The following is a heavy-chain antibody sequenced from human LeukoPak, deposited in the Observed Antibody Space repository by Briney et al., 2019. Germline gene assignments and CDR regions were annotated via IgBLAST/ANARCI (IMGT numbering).Heavy chain of an antibody. CDR3: ARGTRMATIKRYFDY. CDR1: GGSISSSSYY. V-gene: IGHV4-39*07. J-gene: IGHJ4*02. D-gene: IGHD5-24*01. Sequence: SETLSLTCTVSGGSISSSSYYWGWIRQPPGKGLEWIGSIYYSGSTYYNPSLKSRVTISVDTSKNQFSLKLSSVTAADTAVYYCARGTRMATIKRYFDYWGQGTLVTVSS. CDR2: IYYSGST.